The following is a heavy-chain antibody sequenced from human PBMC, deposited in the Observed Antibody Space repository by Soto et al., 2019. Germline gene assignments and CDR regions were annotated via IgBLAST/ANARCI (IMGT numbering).Heavy chain of an antibody. CDR3: ARDRSLWHPFDN. D-gene: IGHD1-26*01. CDR1: GDSIGNYY. V-gene: IGHV4-59*01. J-gene: IGHJ4*02. CDR2: IYRSGST. Sequence: SETLSLTXTVSGDSIGNYYWSWIRQPPGKGLEWIGYIYRSGSTKYSPSLKSRATISLDTPKNQFSLKLTSVTAADTAVYYCARDRSLWHPFDNWGQGTLVTVSS.